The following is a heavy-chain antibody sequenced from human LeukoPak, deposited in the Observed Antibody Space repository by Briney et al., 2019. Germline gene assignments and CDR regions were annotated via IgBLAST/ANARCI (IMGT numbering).Heavy chain of an antibody. Sequence: SETLSLTCTVSGGSISSHYWSWIRQPPGKGLEWIGYIYYSGSTNYNPSLKSRVTISVDTSKNQFSLKLSSVTAADTAVYYCARDNAMLDAFDIWGQGTMVTVSS. J-gene: IGHJ3*02. CDR2: IYYSGST. V-gene: IGHV4-59*11. CDR1: GGSISSHY. CDR3: ARDNAMLDAFDI. D-gene: IGHD2-8*01.